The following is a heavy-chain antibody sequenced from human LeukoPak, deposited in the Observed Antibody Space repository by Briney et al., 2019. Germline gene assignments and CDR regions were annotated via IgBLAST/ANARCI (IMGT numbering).Heavy chain of an antibody. Sequence: GGSLRLSCAGSGFIFRNYAMSWVRQAPGMGLEWVSAISGSGVGTNFADSVKGRFTISRDNSKNTLYLQMNSLRAEDTAVYYCAKNGRDDHDKYFFDFWGQGTQVTVSS. D-gene: IGHD3-9*01. CDR3: AKNGRDDHDKYFFDF. CDR1: GFIFRNYA. J-gene: IGHJ4*02. V-gene: IGHV3-23*01. CDR2: ISGSGVGT.